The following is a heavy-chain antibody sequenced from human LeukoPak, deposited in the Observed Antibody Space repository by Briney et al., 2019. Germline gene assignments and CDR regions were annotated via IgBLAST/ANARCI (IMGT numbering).Heavy chain of an antibody. CDR1: GFTFSSYW. J-gene: IGHJ4*02. V-gene: IGHV3-7*01. CDR2: IKQDGSEK. CDR3: ARKNGLDY. Sequence: GGTLTLSCAASGFTFSSYWMSWVRQAPGKGLELVANIKQDGSEKYYLDSAKGRFTISRDNAKNSLYLQMNSLRAEDTAVYYCARKNGLDYWGQGALVTVSS.